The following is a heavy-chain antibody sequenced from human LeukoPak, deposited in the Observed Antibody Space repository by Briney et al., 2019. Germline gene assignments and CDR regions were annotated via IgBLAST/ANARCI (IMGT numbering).Heavy chain of an antibody. CDR1: GFTFSRFW. Sequence: GGSLRLSCEASGFTFSRFWMSWVRQAPGKGLEWVASINQDESRKHYSDSVRGRFTISRYNTRNSLFLHMDSLSVDDTAIYYCAKLIRDVTIYDFWGRGALVTVSS. J-gene: IGHJ2*01. D-gene: IGHD3/OR15-3a*01. CDR2: INQDESRK. V-gene: IGHV3-7*01. CDR3: AKLIRDVTIYDF.